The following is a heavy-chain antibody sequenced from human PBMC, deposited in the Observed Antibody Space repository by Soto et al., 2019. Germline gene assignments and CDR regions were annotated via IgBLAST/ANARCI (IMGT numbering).Heavy chain of an antibody. CDR2: ISGSGGST. V-gene: IGHV3-23*01. J-gene: IGHJ4*02. D-gene: IGHD3-22*01. Sequence: GGSLRLSCAASGFTFSSYAMSWVRQAPGKGLEWVSAISGSGGSTYYADSVKGRFTISRDNSKNTLYLQMNSLRAEDTAVYYCAKDEILSSATMIVVVITGFDYWGQGTLVTVSS. CDR1: GFTFSSYA. CDR3: AKDEILSSATMIVVVITGFDY.